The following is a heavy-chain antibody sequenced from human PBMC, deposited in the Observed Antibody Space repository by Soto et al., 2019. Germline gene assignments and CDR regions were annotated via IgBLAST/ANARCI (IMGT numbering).Heavy chain of an antibody. D-gene: IGHD6-13*01. J-gene: IGHJ6*02. CDR2: MNPNSGNT. Sequence: QVQLVQSGAEVKKPGASVKVSCKASGYTFTSYDINWVRQATGQGLEWMGWMNPNSGNTGYAQKFQGRVTMTRNTSISTAYKELSSRRSADTAVYYCAGRGYSSSWYYYYYYGMDVWFQGTTVTVSS. CDR3: AGRGYSSSWYYYYYYGMDV. V-gene: IGHV1-8*01. CDR1: GYTFTSYD.